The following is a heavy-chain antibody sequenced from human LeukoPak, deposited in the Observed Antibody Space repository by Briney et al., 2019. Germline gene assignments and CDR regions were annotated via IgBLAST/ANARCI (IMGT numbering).Heavy chain of an antibody. CDR3: ARDLEWELGDHFDY. D-gene: IGHD1-26*01. CDR1: GFTFSSYA. V-gene: IGHV3-30-3*01. J-gene: IGHJ4*02. CDR2: ITYDGSNK. Sequence: PGGSLRLSCAASGFTFSSYAMHWVRQAPGKGLEWVAVITYDGSNKYYADSVKGRFTISRDNSKNTLYLQMNSLRAEDTAVYYCARDLEWELGDHFDYWGQGTLVTVSS.